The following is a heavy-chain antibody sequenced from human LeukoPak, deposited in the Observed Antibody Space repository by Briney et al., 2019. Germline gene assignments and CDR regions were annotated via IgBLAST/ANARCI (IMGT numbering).Heavy chain of an antibody. J-gene: IGHJ3*02. CDR1: GGSFSGYY. V-gene: IGHV4-4*07. CDR3: AREGLGSYSSSWSGNAFDI. D-gene: IGHD6-13*01. CDR2: IHISGST. Sequence: SETLSLTCAVYGGSFSGYYWSWIRQPAGKGLEWIGRIHISGSTDYNPSLKSRVTMSLDKSKNQFPLKLTSVTAADTAVYYCAREGLGSYSSSWSGNAFDIWGQGTMVTVSS.